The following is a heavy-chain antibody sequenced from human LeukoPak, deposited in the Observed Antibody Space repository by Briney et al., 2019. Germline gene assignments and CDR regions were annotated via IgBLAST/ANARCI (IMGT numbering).Heavy chain of an antibody. CDR2: IYSGST. J-gene: IGHJ3*02. CDR1: GXSISSYY. D-gene: IGHD6-13*01. CDR3: AREGNSSSQDAFDI. Sequence: PSETLSLTCTVSGXSISSYYGSWIRQPPGKGLEWIGYIYSGSTNYNPSLKSRVTMSLDTSNNPFSLKLSSVTAADTAVYCCAREGNSSSQDAFDIWGQGTMVTVSS. V-gene: IGHV4-59*01.